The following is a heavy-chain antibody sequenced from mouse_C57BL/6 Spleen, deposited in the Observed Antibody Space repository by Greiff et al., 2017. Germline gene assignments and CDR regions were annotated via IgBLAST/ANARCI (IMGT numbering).Heavy chain of an antibody. CDR3: ARGGGYYAMDY. J-gene: IGHJ4*01. CDR1: GYTFTSYW. V-gene: IGHV1-50*01. Sequence: QVQLQQPGAELVKPGASVKLSCKASGYTFTSYWMQWVKQRPGQGLEWIGEIDPSDSYTNYNQKFKGKATLTVDTSSSTAYMQRSSLTSEDSAVYYCARGGGYYAMDYWGQRTSVTVSS. CDR2: IDPSDSYT.